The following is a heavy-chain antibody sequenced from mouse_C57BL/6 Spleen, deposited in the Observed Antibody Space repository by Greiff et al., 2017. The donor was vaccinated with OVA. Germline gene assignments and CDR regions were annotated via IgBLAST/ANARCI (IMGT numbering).Heavy chain of an antibody. Sequence: VLLVESGPELVKPGASVKISCKASGYAFSSSWMNWVKQRPGKGLEWIGRIYPGDGDTNYNGKFKGKATLTADKSSSTAYMQLSSLTSEDSAVYFCARRGYYDYDDAMDYWGQGTSVTVSS. CDR3: ARRGYYDYDDAMDY. V-gene: IGHV1-82*01. D-gene: IGHD2-4*01. J-gene: IGHJ4*01. CDR2: IYPGDGDT. CDR1: GYAFSSSW.